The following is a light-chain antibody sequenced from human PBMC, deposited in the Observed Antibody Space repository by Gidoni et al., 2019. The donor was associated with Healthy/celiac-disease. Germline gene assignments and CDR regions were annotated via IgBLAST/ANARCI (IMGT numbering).Light chain of an antibody. CDR3: QQSYSTPLT. J-gene: IGKJ4*01. CDR1: QSISSY. CDR2: AAS. V-gene: IGKV1-39*01. Sequence: DIQMPQSPSSLSASVGDRVTITCRASQSISSYLNWYQQKPGKAPKLLIYAASSLQSGVPSRFSGSGSGTDFTPTISSLQPEDFATYYCQQSYSTPLTFGGGTKVEIK.